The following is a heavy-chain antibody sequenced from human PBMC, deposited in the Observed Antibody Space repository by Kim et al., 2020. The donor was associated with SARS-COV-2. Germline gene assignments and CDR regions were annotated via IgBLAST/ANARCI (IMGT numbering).Heavy chain of an antibody. D-gene: IGHD6-13*01. CDR1: GFTFSSYG. J-gene: IGHJ6*01. CDR3: AKAVEGGIAAAGTGYYYY. V-gene: IGHV3-30*18. Sequence: GSLRLSCAASGFTFSSYGMHWVRQAPGKGLEWVAVISYDGSNKYYADSVKGRFTISRDNSKNTLYLQMNSLRAEDTAVYYCAKAVEGGIAAAGTGYYYY. CDR2: ISYDGSNK.